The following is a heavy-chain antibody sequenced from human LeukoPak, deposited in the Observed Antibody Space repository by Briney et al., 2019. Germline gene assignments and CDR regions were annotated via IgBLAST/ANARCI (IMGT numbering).Heavy chain of an antibody. CDR2: ISENGGRT. V-gene: IGHV3-23*01. Sequence: GGSLRLSCAASGFTFDDYAMHWVRQAPGKGLEWISVISENGGRTYYADSVKGRFTISTDYSKNTLYLQMNSLRAEDTAVYYCARALVNPTLDSWGQGTLVTVSS. CDR1: GFTFDDYA. CDR3: ARALVNPTLDS. J-gene: IGHJ5*01. D-gene: IGHD3-10*01.